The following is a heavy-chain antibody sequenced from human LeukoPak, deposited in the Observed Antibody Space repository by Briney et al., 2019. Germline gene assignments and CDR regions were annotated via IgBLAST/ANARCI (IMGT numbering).Heavy chain of an antibody. CDR3: AKDVCTSSRWLLFSDS. V-gene: IGHV3-23*01. Sequence: GGSLRLSCAPCGFPFNNCAMMWFPEAPGKGGECVSGISGVKTYYADSVKGRFTISRNNSKNVLYVQMNRLRVEDTAVYFCAKDVCTSSRWLLFSDSWGQGTLVTVSS. J-gene: IGHJ4*02. D-gene: IGHD2-8*01. CDR1: GFPFNNCA. CDR2: ISGVKT.